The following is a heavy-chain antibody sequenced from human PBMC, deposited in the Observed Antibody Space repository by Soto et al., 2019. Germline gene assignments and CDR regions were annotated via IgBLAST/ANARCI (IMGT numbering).Heavy chain of an antibody. CDR2: IKSDGTI. CDR3: AADDSNGPAQIDY. D-gene: IGHD3-22*01. Sequence: PGGALRLSCVASGCTFSSHWRHWVRLLPGTGLACVERIKSDGTIDSAAPVEGRFTISREDSKNTLYLQMNSLKTEVSAVYYCAADDSNGPAQIDYWGQGTLVTVSS. V-gene: IGHV3-15*07. CDR1: GCTFSSHW. J-gene: IGHJ4*02.